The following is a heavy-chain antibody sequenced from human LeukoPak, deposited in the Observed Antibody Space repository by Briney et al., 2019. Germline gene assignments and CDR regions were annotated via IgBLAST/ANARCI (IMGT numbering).Heavy chain of an antibody. D-gene: IGHD3-10*01. CDR1: GGSISSYY. CDR3: ARVRGRVMDV. J-gene: IGHJ6*03. CDR2: IYYSGST. Sequence: PSETLPLTCTVSGGSISSYYWSWIRQPPGKGLEWIGYIYYSGSTTYKSSLKSRVTISVDTSKNQFSLKLSSVTAADTAVYYCARVRGRVMDVWGKGTTVTVSS. V-gene: IGHV4-59*01.